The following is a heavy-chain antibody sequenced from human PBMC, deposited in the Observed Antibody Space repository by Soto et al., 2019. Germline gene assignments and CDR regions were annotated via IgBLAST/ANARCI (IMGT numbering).Heavy chain of an antibody. Sequence: GGSLRLSCSASGFTFSSYAMHWVRQAPGKGLEYVSAISSNGGSTYYADSVKGRFTISRDNSKNTLYLQMSSLRAEDTAVYYCVKEPHPVRFLEWLPLDYWGQGTLVTAPQ. CDR3: VKEPHPVRFLEWLPLDY. CDR2: ISSNGGST. CDR1: GFTFSSYA. J-gene: IGHJ4*02. D-gene: IGHD3-3*01. V-gene: IGHV3-64D*06.